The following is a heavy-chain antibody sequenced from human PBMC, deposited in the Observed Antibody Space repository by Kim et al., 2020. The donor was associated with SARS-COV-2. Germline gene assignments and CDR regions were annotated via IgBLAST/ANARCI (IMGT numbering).Heavy chain of an antibody. V-gene: IGHV3-23*01. D-gene: IGHD1-26*01. Sequence: YDARSVKGRFTISRDNSKNTVYLQMNSLRAEDTAVYYCARGRNSGSYYFDYWGQGTLVTVSS. J-gene: IGHJ4*02. CDR3: ARGRNSGSYYFDY.